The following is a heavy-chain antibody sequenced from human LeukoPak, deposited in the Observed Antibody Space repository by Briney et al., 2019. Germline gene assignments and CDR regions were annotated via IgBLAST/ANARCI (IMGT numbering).Heavy chain of an antibody. CDR2: IYYSGST. CDR1: GGSISSYY. CDR3: ARGSRLDGMDV. Sequence: SETLSLTCTVSGGSISSYYWSWIRQPPGKGLEWIGYIYYSGSTNYNPSLKSRVTISVDTSKNQFSLKLSSATAADTAVYYCARGSRLDGMDVWGQGTTVTVSS. V-gene: IGHV4-59*01. J-gene: IGHJ6*02. D-gene: IGHD5-12*01.